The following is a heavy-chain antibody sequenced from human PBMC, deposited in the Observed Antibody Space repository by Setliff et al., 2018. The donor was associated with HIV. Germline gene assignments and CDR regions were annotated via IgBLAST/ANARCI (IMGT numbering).Heavy chain of an antibody. J-gene: IGHJ3*02. CDR1: GYTFINYA. V-gene: IGHV1-69*05. Sequence: SVKVSCKASGYTFINYAMNWVRQAPGQGPEWMGGIIPIAKSPNYAQKFQDRVTITTDESTSTAYMELSSLRSEDTAVYYCARKKAYITNAFDIWGQGTMVTVSS. D-gene: IGHD1-20*01. CDR3: ARKKAYITNAFDI. CDR2: IIPIAKSP.